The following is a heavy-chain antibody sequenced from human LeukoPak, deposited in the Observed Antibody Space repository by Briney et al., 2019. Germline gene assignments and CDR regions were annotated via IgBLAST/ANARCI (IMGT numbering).Heavy chain of an antibody. CDR1: GGSFSGYY. D-gene: IGHD5-24*01. CDR2: INHSGST. J-gene: IGHJ4*02. CDR3: ARTLSGRWWPAFGSTTFDY. V-gene: IGHV4-34*01. Sequence: PSETLSLTCAVYGGSFSGYYWSWIRQPPGKGLEWIGEINHSGSTNYNPSLKSRVTISVDTSKNQFSLKLSSVTAADTAVYYCARTLSGRWWPAFGSTTFDYWGQGTLVTVSS.